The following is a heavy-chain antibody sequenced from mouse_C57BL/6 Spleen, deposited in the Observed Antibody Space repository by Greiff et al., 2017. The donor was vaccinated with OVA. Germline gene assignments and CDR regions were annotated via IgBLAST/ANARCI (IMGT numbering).Heavy chain of an antibody. CDR2: IDPEDGEP. J-gene: IGHJ3*01. CDR3: ARDDYEGWFAY. Sequence: EVQLQQSGAELVKPGASVKLSCTASGFNIKDYYMHWVKQRTEQGLEWIGRIDPEDGEPKYAPKFPGKATITADTTSNTAYLQLSRLTSEDTAVYYSARDDYEGWFAYWGQGTLVTVSA. V-gene: IGHV14-2*01. CDR1: GFNIKDYY. D-gene: IGHD2-4*01.